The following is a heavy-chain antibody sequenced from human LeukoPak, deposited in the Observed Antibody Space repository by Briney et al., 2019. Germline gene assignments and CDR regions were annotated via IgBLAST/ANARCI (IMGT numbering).Heavy chain of an antibody. CDR2: IYPGDSDT. D-gene: IGHD6-19*01. V-gene: IGHV5-51*01. J-gene: IGHJ4*02. CDR1: GYRFTSYW. Sequence: VESLKISCKGSGYRFTSYWIGWVRQMPGKGLEWMGSIYPGDSDTRYSPSFQGQVTISADKSISTAYLQWSSLKASDTAMYYCARISSGWYTLFDYWGQGTLVTVSS. CDR3: ARISSGWYTLFDY.